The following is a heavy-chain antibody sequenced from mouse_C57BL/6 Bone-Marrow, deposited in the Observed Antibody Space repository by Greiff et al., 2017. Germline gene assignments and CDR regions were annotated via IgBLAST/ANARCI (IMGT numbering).Heavy chain of an antibody. CDR1: GYTFTEYT. V-gene: IGHV1-62-2*01. Sequence: QVHVKQSGAELVKPGASVKLSCKASGYTFTEYTIHWVKQRSGQGLEWIGWFYPGSGSIKYNEKFKDKATLTADKSSSTVYMELIRLTSEDSAVYFCARHEGRPYYYGSDYAMDYWGQGTSVTVSS. D-gene: IGHD1-1*01. CDR2: FYPGSGSI. J-gene: IGHJ4*01. CDR3: ARHEGRPYYYGSDYAMDY.